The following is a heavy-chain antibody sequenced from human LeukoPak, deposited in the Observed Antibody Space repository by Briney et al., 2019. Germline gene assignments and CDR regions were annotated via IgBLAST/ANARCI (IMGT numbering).Heavy chain of an antibody. CDR2: ISGSSSYI. V-gene: IGHV3-11*06. CDR1: GFTFSDYY. D-gene: IGHD3-16*02. CDR3: ARVSAGVIGMKDVFDI. Sequence: PGGSLRLSCAASGFTFSDYYMSWIRQAPGKGLEWVSYISGSSSYIYYADSVKGRFTISRHNAKNSLYLQMNSLRAEDTAVYYCARVSAGVIGMKDVFDIWGQGTMVTVSS. J-gene: IGHJ3*02.